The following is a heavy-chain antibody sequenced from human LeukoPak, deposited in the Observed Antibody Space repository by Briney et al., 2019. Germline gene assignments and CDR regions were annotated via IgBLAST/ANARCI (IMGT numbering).Heavy chain of an antibody. CDR2: ISAYKGNT. Sequence: ASVKVSCKTSGYTFTGSYMQWVRQAPGQGLEWLGWISAYKGNTNYAAKFQGRVTMTTDTSTSTGYMELTSLRSDDTAVYYCARTLGGNYVEMATGVDLWGRGTLVTV. CDR3: ARTLGGNYVEMATGVDL. CDR1: GYTFTGSY. D-gene: IGHD5-24*01. J-gene: IGHJ2*01. V-gene: IGHV1-18*04.